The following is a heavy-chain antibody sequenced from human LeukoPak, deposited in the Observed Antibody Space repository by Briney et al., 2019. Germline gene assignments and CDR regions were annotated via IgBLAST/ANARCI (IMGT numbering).Heavy chain of an antibody. Sequence: SETLSLTCTVSGYSISSGYYWGWIRQPPGKGLEWIGSIYHSGRTYYNPSLKSRVTISVDTSKNQFSLKLSSVTAADTAVYYCARDHLANLASRLFDPWGQGTLVTVSS. D-gene: IGHD3-3*01. CDR1: GYSISSGYY. J-gene: IGHJ5*02. V-gene: IGHV4-38-2*02. CDR2: IYHSGRT. CDR3: ARDHLANLASRLFDP.